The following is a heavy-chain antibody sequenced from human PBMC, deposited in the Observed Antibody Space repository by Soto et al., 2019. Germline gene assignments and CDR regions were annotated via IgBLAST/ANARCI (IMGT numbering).Heavy chain of an antibody. V-gene: IGHV1-18*01. D-gene: IGHD3-22*01. CDR3: ARGRLYDTRGFYFREYFQN. CDR1: GYTFTSYG. J-gene: IGHJ1*01. Sequence: QVQLVQSGAEVKKTGASVKVSCKASGYTFTSYGISWVRQAPGQGLEWMGWISAYNGNTNYLQKLQGRVTMTTDTSTSTAYMELRSLRSDDTAVYYCARGRLYDTRGFYFREYFQNWVKGTLVTVSS. CDR2: ISAYNGNT.